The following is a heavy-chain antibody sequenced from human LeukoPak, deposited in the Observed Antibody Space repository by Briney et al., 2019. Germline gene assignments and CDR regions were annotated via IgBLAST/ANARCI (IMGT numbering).Heavy chain of an antibody. CDR1: GYTFTSYA. CDR2: ISAYNGNT. D-gene: IGHD2-2*01. V-gene: IGHV1-18*01. CDR3: ARDGGTVVVPAADNAFDI. J-gene: IGHJ3*02. Sequence: ASVKVSCKASGYTFTSYAMHWVRQAPGQRLEWMGWISAYNGNTNYAQKLQGRVTMTTDTSTSTAYMELRSLRSDDTAVYYCARDGGTVVVPAADNAFDIWGQGTMVTVSS.